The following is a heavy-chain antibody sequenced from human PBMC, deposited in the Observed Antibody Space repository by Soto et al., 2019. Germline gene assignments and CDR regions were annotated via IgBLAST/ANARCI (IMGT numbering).Heavy chain of an antibody. V-gene: IGHV3-33*01. CDR1: GFTSSSYG. Sequence: GGSLRLSCAASGFTSSSYGMHWVRQAPGKGLEWVAVIWYDGSNKYYTDSVKGRFTISRDNSKNTLYLQMNSLRAEDTAVYYCARDSGATTYYFDYWGQGTLVTVSS. CDR2: IWYDGSNK. J-gene: IGHJ4*02. CDR3: ARDSGATTYYFDY. D-gene: IGHD1-26*01.